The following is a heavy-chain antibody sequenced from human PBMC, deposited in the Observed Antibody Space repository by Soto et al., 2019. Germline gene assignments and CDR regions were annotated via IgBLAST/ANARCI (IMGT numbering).Heavy chain of an antibody. Sequence: PGGSLRLSCAASGFTFSSYAMSWVRQAPGKGLEWVSAISGSGGSTYYADSVKGRFTISRDNSKNTLYLQMNSLRAEDTAVYYCAKDGYCTNGVCLYYFDYWGQGTLVTVSS. CDR3: AKDGYCTNGVCLYYFDY. V-gene: IGHV3-23*01. CDR1: GFTFSSYA. CDR2: ISGSGGST. J-gene: IGHJ4*02. D-gene: IGHD2-8*01.